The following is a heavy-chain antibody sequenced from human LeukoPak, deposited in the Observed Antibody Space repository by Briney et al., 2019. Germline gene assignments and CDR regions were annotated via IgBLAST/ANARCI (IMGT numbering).Heavy chain of an antibody. D-gene: IGHD3-22*01. CDR2: IYYSGST. V-gene: IGHV4-59*01. CDR1: GGSISSYY. J-gene: IGHJ6*03. Sequence: SETLSLTCTVSGGSISSYYWSWIRQPPGKGLEWIGYIYYSGSTNYNPSLKSRVTISVDTSKNQFSLKLSSVTAADTAVYYCARTKGSSGYYGSGTYYYYYYMDAWGKGTTVTISS. CDR3: ARTKGSSGYYGSGTYYYYYYMDA.